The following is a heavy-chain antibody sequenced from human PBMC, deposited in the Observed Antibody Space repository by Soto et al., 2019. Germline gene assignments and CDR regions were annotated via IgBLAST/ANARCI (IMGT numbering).Heavy chain of an antibody. CDR1: GGSVSNSNYY. D-gene: IGHD2-8*01. CDR2: VYYRGRS. CDR3: VSQRTSVLTQAYFDY. V-gene: IGHV4-39*01. Sequence: SETLSLTCTVSGGSVSNSNYYWGWIRQSPGKGLEWIGSVYYRGRSYSKSSVKSRVTISVDTSKNQFSLNLNSVTASDTAVYFCVSQRTSVLTQAYFDYWGPGALVTVAS. J-gene: IGHJ4*02.